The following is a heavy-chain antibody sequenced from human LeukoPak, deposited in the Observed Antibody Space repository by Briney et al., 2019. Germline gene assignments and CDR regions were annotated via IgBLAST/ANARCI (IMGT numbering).Heavy chain of an antibody. V-gene: IGHV3-23*01. CDR1: GFTFSSYA. D-gene: IGHD6-19*01. J-gene: IGHJ4*02. Sequence: GSLRLSCAASGFTFSSYAMSWVRQAPGKGLEWVSAISGSGGSTYYADSVKGRFTISRDNSKNTLYLQMNSLRAEDTAVYYCAKDLQGSGWYPYYFDYWGQGTLVTVSS. CDR3: AKDLQGSGWYPYYFDY. CDR2: ISGSGGST.